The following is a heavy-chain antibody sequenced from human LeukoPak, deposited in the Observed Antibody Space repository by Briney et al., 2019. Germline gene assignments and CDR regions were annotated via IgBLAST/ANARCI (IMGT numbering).Heavy chain of an antibody. D-gene: IGHD2-2*02. CDR2: INPSGGST. Sequence: GASVKVSCKASGYTFTSYYMHWVRQAPGQGLEWMGIINPSGGSTSYAQKFQGRVTMTRDTSTSTVYMELSRLRSDDTAVYYCARVVRDIVVVPAAIPGEYYFDYWGQGTLVTVSS. V-gene: IGHV1-46*01. J-gene: IGHJ4*02. CDR1: GYTFTSYY. CDR3: ARVVRDIVVVPAAIPGEYYFDY.